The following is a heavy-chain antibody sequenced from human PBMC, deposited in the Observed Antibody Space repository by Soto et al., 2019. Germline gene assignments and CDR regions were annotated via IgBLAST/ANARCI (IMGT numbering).Heavy chain of an antibody. CDR3: ARHGRGVGARPLDY. Sequence: QVTLKESGPVLVKPTETLTLTCTVSGFSLSNARMGVSWIRQPPGKALEWLAHIFSNDEKSYSTSLKSRLTPHQXTXISQVVLTMTNMDPVDTATYYCARHGRGVGARPLDYWGQGTLVTVSS. CDR2: IFSNDEK. CDR1: GFSLSNARMG. J-gene: IGHJ4*02. V-gene: IGHV2-26*01. D-gene: IGHD1-26*01.